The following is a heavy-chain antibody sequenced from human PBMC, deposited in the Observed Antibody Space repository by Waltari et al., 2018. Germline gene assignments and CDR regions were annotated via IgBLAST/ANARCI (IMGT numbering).Heavy chain of an antibody. CDR1: GFSISRGYY. CDR2: SYERGST. V-gene: IGHV4-38-2*01. J-gene: IGHJ3*02. D-gene: IGHD3-22*01. CDR3: ARGPVFKYYYHAFDI. Sequence: QVQLQESGPGLVKPSETLSLTCAVSGFSISRGYYWGWVRQPPGKGLEWSGSSYERGSTDHNPSLKSRVTISIDTSKNQFSLKLTSVTAADTAMYYCARGPVFKYYYHAFDIWGQGTMVTVSS.